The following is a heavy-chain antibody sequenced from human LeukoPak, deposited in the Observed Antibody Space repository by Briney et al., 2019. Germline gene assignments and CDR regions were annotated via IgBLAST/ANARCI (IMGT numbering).Heavy chain of an antibody. J-gene: IGHJ4*02. CDR2: ISAYNGNT. CDR3: ARDLDQYNGRFGGFGHDF. Sequence: SVKVSCKASGYTFISYGINWVRQAPGQGLKWMGWISAYNGNTNYAQSLQGRVTMTTDTSTSTVYMEMRSLTSDDTAVYYCARDLDQYNGRFGGFGHDFWGQGTLVTVSS. CDR1: GYTFISYG. D-gene: IGHD3-10*01. V-gene: IGHV1-18*01.